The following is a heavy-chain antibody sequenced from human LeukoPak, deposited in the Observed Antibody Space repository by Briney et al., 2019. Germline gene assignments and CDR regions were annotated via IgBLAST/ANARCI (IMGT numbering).Heavy chain of an antibody. Sequence: PSETLSLTCTVSGGSISSSSYYWGWIRQPPGKGLEWIGSIYYSGSTYYNPSLKSRVTISVDTSKNQFSLKLSSVTAADTAVYYCAREGSEGRMIVVVIRAFDIWGQGTMVTVSS. CDR2: IYYSGST. CDR3: AREGSEGRMIVVVIRAFDI. J-gene: IGHJ3*02. CDR1: GGSISSSSYY. D-gene: IGHD3-22*01. V-gene: IGHV4-39*07.